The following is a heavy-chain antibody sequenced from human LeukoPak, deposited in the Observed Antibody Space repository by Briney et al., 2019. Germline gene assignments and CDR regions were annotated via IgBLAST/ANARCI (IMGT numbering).Heavy chain of an antibody. D-gene: IGHD3-10*01. J-gene: IGHJ6*02. V-gene: IGHV3-66*02. CDR2: IYSGGST. Sequence: GGSLRLYCASSGFTVSNNYMSWVRQAPGKGLEWVSIIYSGGSTYYADPVKGRFTISRDNSKNTLYLQMNSLRAEDTAVYYCARAGGFTAGMDVWGQGNTVTVSS. CDR3: ARAGGFTAGMDV. CDR1: GFTVSNNY.